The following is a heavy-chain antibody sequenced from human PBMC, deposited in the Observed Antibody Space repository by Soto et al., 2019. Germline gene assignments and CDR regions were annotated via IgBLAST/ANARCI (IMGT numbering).Heavy chain of an antibody. V-gene: IGHV3-73*01. D-gene: IGHD4-17*01. J-gene: IGHJ3*02. CDR3: TRHRIIWANPMTPVICNDGFDI. Sequence: EVQLVESGGGLVQPGGSLKLSCAASGFTFSVSAMHWVRQASGKGLEWVGRIKTKAENYATAYAASVKGRFTVSRDDSKNTPYLLISSLKTEGTAVYYCTRHRIIWANPMTPVICNDGFDIWGKGTRVTVSS. CDR2: IKTKAENYAT. CDR1: GFTFSVSA.